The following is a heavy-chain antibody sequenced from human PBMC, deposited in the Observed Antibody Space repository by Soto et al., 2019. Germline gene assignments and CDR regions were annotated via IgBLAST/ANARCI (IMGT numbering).Heavy chain of an antibody. CDR2: AHHSGRT. J-gene: IGHJ4*02. CDR3: ARHLATTGTKCFTY. V-gene: IGHV4-4*02. D-gene: IGHD1-1*01. Sequence: QVQLQESGPGLVRPSGTLSLTCAVSSDSISSNSWWSWVRQPPGKGLEWIGEAHHSGRTNYDPSLKSRVTISVDKSNNQFSLKLNSVTAADTAVYYCARHLATTGTKCFTYWGLGTLVTVSS. CDR1: SDSISSNSW.